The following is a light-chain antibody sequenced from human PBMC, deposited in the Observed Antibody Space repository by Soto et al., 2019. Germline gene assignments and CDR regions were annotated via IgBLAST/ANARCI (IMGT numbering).Light chain of an antibody. V-gene: IGLV1-44*01. CDR1: GSNIGINT. CDR3: GAWDESLNGYV. J-gene: IGLJ1*01. CDR2: TNN. Sequence: QSVLTQPPSASGTPGQRATTPGFEAGSNIGINTVNWYQQFPGTAPKVLIHTNNQRPSGVPGRFSGSKSGTSASLAISGLQSGDEADYYCGAWDESLNGYVFGTGTKVTVL.